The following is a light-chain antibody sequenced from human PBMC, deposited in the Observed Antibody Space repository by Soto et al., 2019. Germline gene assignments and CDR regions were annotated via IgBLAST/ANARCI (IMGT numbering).Light chain of an antibody. CDR2: GNA. Sequence: QSVLTQPPSVSGAPGQRIIISCTGSSSNMGADYDVHWYKQFPGAAPQLLIYGNANRPSGVHDRISGSKSGTSASLDISGLQSVDEADYHCQSYDRSLSGDVFGLGTKLNVL. CDR3: QSYDRSLSGDV. V-gene: IGLV1-40*01. J-gene: IGLJ1*01. CDR1: SSNMGADYD.